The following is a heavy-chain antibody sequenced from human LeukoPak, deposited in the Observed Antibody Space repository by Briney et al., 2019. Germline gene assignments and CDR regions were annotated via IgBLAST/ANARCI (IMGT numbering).Heavy chain of an antibody. CDR1: GFTFSSYW. CDR3: ARDGLRYCSSTSCRRSDY. D-gene: IGHD2-2*01. CDR2: INSDGSST. Sequence: PGGSLRLSCAASGFTFSSYWMHWVRQAPGKGLVWVSRINSDGSSTSYADSVKGRFTISRDNAKNTLYLQMNSLRAEDTAVYYCARDGLRYCSSTSCRRSDYWGQGTLVTVSS. V-gene: IGHV3-74*01. J-gene: IGHJ4*02.